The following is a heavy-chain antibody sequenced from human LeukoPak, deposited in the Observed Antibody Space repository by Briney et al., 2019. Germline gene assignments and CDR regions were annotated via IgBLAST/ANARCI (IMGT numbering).Heavy chain of an antibody. J-gene: IGHJ4*02. V-gene: IGHV3-74*01. CDR1: GLTFSSYW. Sequence: AGGSLRLSCAASGLTFSSYWMHWVRQAPGKGLVWVSRINSDGSSTSYADSVKGRFTISRDNAKNTLYLQMNSLRAEDTAVYYCARALRGYSGYGFWGQGTLVTVSS. CDR2: INSDGSST. CDR3: ARALRGYSGYGF. D-gene: IGHD5-12*01.